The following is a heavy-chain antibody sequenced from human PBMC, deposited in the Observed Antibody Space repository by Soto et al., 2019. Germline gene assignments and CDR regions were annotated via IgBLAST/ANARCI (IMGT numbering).Heavy chain of an antibody. J-gene: IGHJ4*02. Sequence: QVQLQQWGAGLLKPSETLSLTCAVYGGSFSGYYWSWIRQPPGKGLEWIGEINHSGSTNYNPSLKSRVTISVDTSKNQFSLKLSSVTAADTAVYYCASRGSYYSFDYWGQGTLVTVSS. V-gene: IGHV4-34*01. CDR2: INHSGST. D-gene: IGHD1-26*01. CDR1: GGSFSGYY. CDR3: ASRGSYYSFDY.